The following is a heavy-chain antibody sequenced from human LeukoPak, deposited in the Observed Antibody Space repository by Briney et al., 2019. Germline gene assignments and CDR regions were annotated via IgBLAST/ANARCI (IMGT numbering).Heavy chain of an antibody. Sequence: SGPTLVKPTQTLTLTCTFSGFSLSTSGVGVGWIRQPPGKALEWLALTYWNDDKRYSPSLKSRLTITKDTSKNQVVLTMTNMDPVDTATYYCAHRRILTGPKGWFDPWGQGTLVTVSS. CDR3: AHRRILTGPKGWFDP. J-gene: IGHJ5*02. CDR2: TYWNDDK. D-gene: IGHD3-9*01. CDR1: GFSLSTSGVG. V-gene: IGHV2-5*01.